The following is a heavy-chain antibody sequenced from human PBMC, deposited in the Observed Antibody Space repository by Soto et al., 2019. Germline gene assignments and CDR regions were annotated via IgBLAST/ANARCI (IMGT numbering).Heavy chain of an antibody. Sequence: QVQLVQSGAEVKKPGASVKVSCKTSGYTFTSYDINWVRQATGQWLEWMGWMNPNSGNTGYAQKFQGRVTMTRNTSISTAYMELSSLRSEYTAAYYCAREISGSYRFDYWGQGTLVTVSS. V-gene: IGHV1-8*01. CDR3: AREISGSYRFDY. CDR2: MNPNSGNT. D-gene: IGHD1-26*01. CDR1: GYTFTSYD. J-gene: IGHJ4*02.